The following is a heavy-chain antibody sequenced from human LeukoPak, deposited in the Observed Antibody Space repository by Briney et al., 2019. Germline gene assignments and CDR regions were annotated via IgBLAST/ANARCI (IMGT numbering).Heavy chain of an antibody. D-gene: IGHD2-2*01. CDR2: IYTSGGT. CDR3: AREGGCSSTSCYFWFDP. Sequence: SETLSLTCTVPGGSISSYYWSWIRQPAGKGLEWIGRIYTSGGTNYNPSHKSRVTMSVDTSKNQFSLKLSSVTAADTAVYYCAREGGCSSTSCYFWFDPWGQGTLVTVSS. CDR1: GGSISSYY. J-gene: IGHJ5*02. V-gene: IGHV4-4*07.